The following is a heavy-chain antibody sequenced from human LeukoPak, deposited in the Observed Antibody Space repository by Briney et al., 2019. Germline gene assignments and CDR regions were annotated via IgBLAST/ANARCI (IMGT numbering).Heavy chain of an antibody. CDR3: TRSSDSSGYRAFDI. D-gene: IGHD3-22*01. CDR2: TRNKANSYTT. V-gene: IGHV3-72*01. Sequence: GGSLRLSCATSGFTFSDQYMESVRQAPGKGLEWVARTRNKANSYTTEYAASVKGRFTISRDVYKNSLYLQMNSLKTEDTAVYYCTRSSDSSGYRAFDIWGQGTMVTVSS. J-gene: IGHJ3*02. CDR1: GFTFSDQY.